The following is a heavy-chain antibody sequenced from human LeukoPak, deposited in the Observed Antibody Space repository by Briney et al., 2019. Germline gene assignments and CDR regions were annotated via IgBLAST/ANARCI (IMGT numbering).Heavy chain of an antibody. CDR1: GGPISSYY. CDR3: AGYSSGFDY. D-gene: IGHD6-19*01. J-gene: IGHJ4*02. V-gene: IGHV4-59*01. CDR2: IYYSGST. Sequence: SETLSLTCTVSGGPISSYYWSWIRQPPGKGLEWIGYIYYSGSTNYNPSLKSRVTISVDTSKNQFSLKLSSVTAADTAVYYCAGYSSGFDYWGQGTLVTVSS.